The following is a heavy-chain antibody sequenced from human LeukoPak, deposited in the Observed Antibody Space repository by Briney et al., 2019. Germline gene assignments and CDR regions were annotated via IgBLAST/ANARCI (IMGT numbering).Heavy chain of an antibody. CDR3: ARGYDYGDYVGDFDY. CDR1: GYTFTSYP. J-gene: IGHJ4*02. Sequence: ASVKVSCKASGYTFTSYPISWVRQAPGQGLEWVGWITTYNGNTNYAQKLQGRVTMITDTSTSTAYMDLRGLRSDDTAVYYCARGYDYGDYVGDFDYWGQGTLVTLSA. D-gene: IGHD4-17*01. CDR2: ITTYNGNT. V-gene: IGHV1-18*01.